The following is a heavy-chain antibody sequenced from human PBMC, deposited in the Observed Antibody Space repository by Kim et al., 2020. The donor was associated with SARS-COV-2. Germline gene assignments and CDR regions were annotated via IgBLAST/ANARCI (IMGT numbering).Heavy chain of an antibody. J-gene: IGHJ4*02. D-gene: IGHD3-22*01. CDR3: ARDLSYYDRAPGGFDFDY. Sequence: KGRFTISRDNSKNTLYLQMNSLRAEDTAVYYCARDLSYYDRAPGGFDFDYWGQGTLVTVSS. V-gene: IGHV3-30*01.